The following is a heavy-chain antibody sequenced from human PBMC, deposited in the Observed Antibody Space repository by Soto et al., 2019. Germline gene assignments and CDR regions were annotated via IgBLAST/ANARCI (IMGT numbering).Heavy chain of an antibody. V-gene: IGHV5-51*01. CDR1: GYRITNNW. Sequence: GESLKISCKGSGYRITNNWISWVRQVPVKGLEWMGVIFFGDSDTRYSPSFQGQVTISADKSISTAYLQWSSLTASDTAMCYCARHYRGFDCCAQGTPVTFSS. CDR3: ARHYRGFDC. CDR2: IFFGDSDT. D-gene: IGHD1-26*01. J-gene: IGHJ4*02.